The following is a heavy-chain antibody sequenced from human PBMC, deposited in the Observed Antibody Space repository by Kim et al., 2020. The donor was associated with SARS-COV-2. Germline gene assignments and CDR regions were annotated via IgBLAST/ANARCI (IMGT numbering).Heavy chain of an antibody. D-gene: IGHD3-3*01. CDR1: GFTFDDYA. CDR2: ISGDGGST. V-gene: IGHV3-43*02. J-gene: IGHJ6*03. CDR3: AKGIVYGDDFWSGYPGGYYMDV. Sequence: GGSLRLSCAASGFTFDDYAMHWVRQAPGKGLEWVSLISGDGGSTYYADSVKGRFTISRDNSKNSLYLHMNSLRTEDTALYYCAKGIVYGDDFWSGYPGGYYMDVWGKGTTVTVSS.